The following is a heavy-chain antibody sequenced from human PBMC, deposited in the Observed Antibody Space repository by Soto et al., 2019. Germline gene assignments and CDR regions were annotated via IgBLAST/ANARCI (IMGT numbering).Heavy chain of an antibody. CDR2: IYYSGST. CDR3: ARLITEQQLGHGLYYYYMDV. V-gene: IGHV4-39*01. CDR1: GGSISSSSHY. D-gene: IGHD6-13*01. J-gene: IGHJ6*03. Sequence: SETLSLTCTVSGGSISSSSHYWGWIRQPPGKGLEWIGSIYYSGSTYYNPSLKSRVTISVDTSKNQFSLKLSSVTAADTAVYYCARLITEQQLGHGLYYYYMDVWGKGTTVTVSS.